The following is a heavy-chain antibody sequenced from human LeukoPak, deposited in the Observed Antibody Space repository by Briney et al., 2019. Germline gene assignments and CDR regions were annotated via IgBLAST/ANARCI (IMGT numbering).Heavy chain of an antibody. V-gene: IGHV4-34*01. CDR3: ARGDRPYGEHEAFDI. J-gene: IGHJ3*02. Sequence: SETLSLTCAVYDESFSGYYCSWIRQPPRKGLEWIGEIDHSGSTNYNPSLQSRVTISVDTSKNQFSLKVSSVSAADTAVYYCARGDRPYGEHEAFDIWGHGTTVTVSP. D-gene: IGHD3-10*01. CDR1: DESFSGYY. CDR2: IDHSGST.